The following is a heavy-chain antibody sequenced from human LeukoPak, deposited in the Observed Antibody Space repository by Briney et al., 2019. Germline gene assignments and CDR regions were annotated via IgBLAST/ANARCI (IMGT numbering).Heavy chain of an antibody. CDR3: ARDGQWLDAFDY. V-gene: IGHV4-39*07. Sequence: SETLSLTCTVSGGSISSSSYYWGWIRQPPGKGLEWIGSIYYSGSTNYNPSLKSRVTMSVDTSKNQFSLKLSSVTAADTAVYYCARDGQWLDAFDYWGQGTLVTVSS. CDR2: IYYSGST. J-gene: IGHJ4*02. CDR1: GGSISSSSYY. D-gene: IGHD6-19*01.